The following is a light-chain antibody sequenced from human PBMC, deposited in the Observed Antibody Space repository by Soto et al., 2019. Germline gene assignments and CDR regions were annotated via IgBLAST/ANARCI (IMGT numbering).Light chain of an antibody. CDR1: QSISDY. V-gene: IGKV1-39*01. Sequence: DIHITQSPSSLSASVGDRVTITCRASQSISDYLNLYQQKPGKAPKVLIYAAYNLQSGVPSRFSGSGSGTDFTLTISSLQPEDFATYYCQQSYSTPITFGQGTRLEI. J-gene: IGKJ5*01. CDR2: AAY. CDR3: QQSYSTPIT.